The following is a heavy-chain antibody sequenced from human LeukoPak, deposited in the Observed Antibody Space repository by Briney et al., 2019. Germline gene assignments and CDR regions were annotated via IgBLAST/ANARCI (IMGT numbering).Heavy chain of an antibody. D-gene: IGHD3-22*01. CDR3: AKDRVNYYDSSGYYYYFDY. CDR2: ISYDGSNE. V-gene: IGHV3-30*18. Sequence: GGSLRLSCAASGXTFSSYGMHWVRQAPGKGLEWVAVISYDGSNEYYADSVKGRFTISRDNSKNTLYLQMNSLRAEDTAVYYCAKDRVNYYDSSGYYYYFDYWGQGTLVTVSS. J-gene: IGHJ4*02. CDR1: GXTFSSYG.